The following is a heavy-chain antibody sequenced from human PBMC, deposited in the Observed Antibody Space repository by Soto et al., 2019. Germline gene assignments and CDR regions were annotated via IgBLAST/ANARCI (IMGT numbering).Heavy chain of an antibody. J-gene: IGHJ3*02. D-gene: IGHD6-19*01. CDR2: IKQDGNEN. V-gene: IGHV3-7*01. CDR3: ARGLGSSGWYSPWDAFDI. Sequence: EVQLVESGGGLVQPGGSLRLSCAVSGFTLIDYWMSCVRQATGKGLEWVANIKQDGNENYYVDSVKARFTISRDNAKNSLYLQRNSLRAEDTAVYYCARGLGSSGWYSPWDAFDIWGQGTMVTVSS. CDR1: GFTLIDYW.